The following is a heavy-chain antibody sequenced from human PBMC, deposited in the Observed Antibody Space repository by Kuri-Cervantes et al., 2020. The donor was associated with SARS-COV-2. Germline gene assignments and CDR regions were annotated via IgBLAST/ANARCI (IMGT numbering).Heavy chain of an antibody. CDR1: GYTFTGYY. D-gene: IGHD2-2*01. Sequence: ASVKVSCKASGYTFTGYYMHWVRQAPGQGLEWMGWISAYNGNTNYAQKLQGRVTMTTDTSTSTAYMELRSLRSDDTAVHYCARHLVVVGDAFDIWGQGTMVTVSS. CDR2: ISAYNGNT. V-gene: IGHV1-18*04. J-gene: IGHJ3*02. CDR3: ARHLVVVGDAFDI.